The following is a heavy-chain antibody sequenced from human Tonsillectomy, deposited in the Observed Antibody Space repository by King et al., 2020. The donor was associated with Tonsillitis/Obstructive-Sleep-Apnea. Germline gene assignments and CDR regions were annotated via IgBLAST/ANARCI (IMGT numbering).Heavy chain of an antibody. V-gene: IGHV1-2*02. CDR1: GYTFTGYY. J-gene: IGHJ5*02. CDR3: ARDWGRYCSSTSCYTANNWFDP. CDR2: INPNSGGT. Sequence: HEQLVQSGAEVKKPGASVKVSCKASGYTFTGYYMHWVRQAPGQGLEWMGWINPNSGGTNYAQKFQGRVTMTRDTSISTAYMELSRLRSDDTAVYYCARDWGRYCSSTSCYTANNWFDPWGQGTLVTVSS. D-gene: IGHD2-2*02.